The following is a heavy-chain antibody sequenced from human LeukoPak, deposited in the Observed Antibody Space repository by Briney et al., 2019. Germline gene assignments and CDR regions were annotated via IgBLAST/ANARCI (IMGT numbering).Heavy chain of an antibody. Sequence: ASVKVSCKASGHTFTSYGISWVRQAPGQGLEWMGWISAYNGNTNYAQKLQGRVTVTTDTSTSTAYMELRSLRSDDTAVYYCARDKYYDILTGYYRNNWFDPWGQGTLVTVSS. CDR1: GHTFTSYG. CDR3: ARDKYYDILTGYYRNNWFDP. D-gene: IGHD3-9*01. J-gene: IGHJ5*02. V-gene: IGHV1-18*01. CDR2: ISAYNGNT.